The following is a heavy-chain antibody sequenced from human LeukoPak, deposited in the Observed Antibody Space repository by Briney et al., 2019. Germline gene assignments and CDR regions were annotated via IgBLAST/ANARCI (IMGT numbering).Heavy chain of an antibody. CDR2: ISYDGSNK. J-gene: IGHJ5*02. CDR1: GFTFSRYA. CDR3: AKGASYQLLSYFDP. Sequence: QPGRSLRLSCAASGFTFSRYAMHWVRQAPGKGLEWVAVISYDGSNKYYADSVKGRFTISRDNSKNTLYLQMNSLRAEDTAVYYCAKGASYQLLSYFDPWGQGTLVTVSS. V-gene: IGHV3-30-3*01. D-gene: IGHD2-2*01.